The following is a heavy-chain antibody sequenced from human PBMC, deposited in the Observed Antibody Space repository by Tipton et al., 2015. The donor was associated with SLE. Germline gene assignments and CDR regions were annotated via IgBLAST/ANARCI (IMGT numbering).Heavy chain of an antibody. J-gene: IGHJ6*02. Sequence: TLSLTCTVSGGSISSTSYYWGWIRQPPGKGLEWIGSIYYSVTYYNPSLKSRVTISVDTSKNQFSLKLTSVTAADTALYYCASLLTPKYFSYGMDVWGQGTTVTVSS. CDR1: GGSISSTSYY. D-gene: IGHD4/OR15-4a*01. V-gene: IGHV4-39*07. CDR2: IYYSVT. CDR3: ASLLTPKYFSYGMDV.